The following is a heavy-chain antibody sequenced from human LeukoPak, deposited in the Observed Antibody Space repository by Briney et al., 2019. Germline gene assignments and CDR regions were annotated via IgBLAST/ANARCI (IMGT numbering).Heavy chain of an antibody. V-gene: IGHV3-30-3*01. D-gene: IGHD5-12*01. J-gene: IGHJ3*02. CDR1: GFTFSSYA. CDR3: ARDGYSGYDPIGAFDI. CDR2: ISYDGSNK. Sequence: PGGSLRLSCAASGFTFSSYAMYWVRQAPGKGLEWVAVISYDGSNKYYADSVKGRFTISRDNSKNTLYLQMNSLRAEDTAVYYCARDGYSGYDPIGAFDIWGQGTMVTVSS.